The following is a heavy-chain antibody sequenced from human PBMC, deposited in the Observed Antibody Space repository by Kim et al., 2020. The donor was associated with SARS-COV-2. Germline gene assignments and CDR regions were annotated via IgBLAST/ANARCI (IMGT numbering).Heavy chain of an antibody. CDR1: GGSFSGYY. D-gene: IGHD2-21*02. CDR3: ARGLAGCGGDCYSS. V-gene: IGHV4-34*01. CDR2: INHSGST. J-gene: IGHJ5*02. Sequence: SETLSLTCAVYGGSFSGYYWSWIRQPPGKGLEWIGEINHSGSTNYNPSLKSRVTISVDTSKNQFSLKLSSVTAADTAVYYCARGLAGCGGDCYSSWGQGTLVTVSS.